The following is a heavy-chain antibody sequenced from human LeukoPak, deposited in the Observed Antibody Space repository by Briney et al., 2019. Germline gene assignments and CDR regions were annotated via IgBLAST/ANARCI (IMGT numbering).Heavy chain of an antibody. J-gene: IGHJ4*02. Sequence: GGSLRLSCAASGFTFSSCVMNWVRQAPGKGLEWVSAISGSGGSTYYADSVKGRFTISGDNSKNTLYLQMNSLRAEDTAVYYCAKTGEVRGVIPGYWGQGTLVTVSS. CDR1: GFTFSSCV. D-gene: IGHD3-10*01. V-gene: IGHV3-23*01. CDR3: AKTGEVRGVIPGY. CDR2: ISGSGGST.